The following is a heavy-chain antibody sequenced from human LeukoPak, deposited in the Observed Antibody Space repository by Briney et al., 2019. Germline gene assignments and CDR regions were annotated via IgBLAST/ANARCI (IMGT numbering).Heavy chain of an antibody. D-gene: IGHD6-25*01. Sequence: ASVKVSCKASGYTFTSYYMHWVRQAPGQGLEWMGIINPSGGSTSYAQKFQGRVTMTRDTSTSTVYMELSSLRSEDTAVYYCAKDLAAGPYAFDIWGQGTMVTVSS. CDR1: GYTFTSYY. CDR3: AKDLAAGPYAFDI. J-gene: IGHJ3*02. V-gene: IGHV1-46*01. CDR2: INPSGGST.